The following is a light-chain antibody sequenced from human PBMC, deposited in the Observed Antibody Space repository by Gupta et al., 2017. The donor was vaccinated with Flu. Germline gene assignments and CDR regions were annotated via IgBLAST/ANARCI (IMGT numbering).Light chain of an antibody. V-gene: IGKV2-28*01. CDR2: LGS. CDR1: QSLLDKNGNNY. CDR3: RQALQTLIT. Sequence: VLTQSRLSLPVTPGEPASISCRSSQSLLDKNGNNYLDWYLQKPGQSPQLLIYLGSTRASGVPDRFSGSGSGTDFTLKISRVEAEDVGTYYCRQALQTLITFGGGTKVEIK. J-gene: IGKJ4*01.